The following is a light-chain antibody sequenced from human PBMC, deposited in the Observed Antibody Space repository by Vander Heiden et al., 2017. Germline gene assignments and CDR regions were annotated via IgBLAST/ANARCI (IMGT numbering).Light chain of an antibody. CDR3: SSYTSSSSSWV. J-gene: IGLJ3*02. CDR2: DVS. V-gene: IGLV2-14*03. Sequence: QSALTQPASVTGSPGQSITISCTGTSSDVGNYNYVSWYQQHPGKAPKLMIYDVSDRPSEVSNRFSGSKSGNTASLTISGLQAEDEADYYCSSYTSSSSSWVFGGGTKLTVL. CDR1: SSDVGNYNY.